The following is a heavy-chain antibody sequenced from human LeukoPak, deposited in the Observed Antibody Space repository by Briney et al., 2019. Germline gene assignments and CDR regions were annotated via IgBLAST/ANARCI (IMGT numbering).Heavy chain of an antibody. Sequence: PSQTLSLTCTVSGGSISSGDYYWSWIRQPPGKGLEWIGYIYYRGSTYYNPSLKSRVTISVDTSKNQFSLKLSSVTAADTAVYYCAREVAYYYDSSGPTDYWGQGTLVTVSS. CDR2: IYYRGST. D-gene: IGHD3-22*01. CDR3: AREVAYYYDSSGPTDY. CDR1: GGSISSGDYY. V-gene: IGHV4-30-4*01. J-gene: IGHJ4*02.